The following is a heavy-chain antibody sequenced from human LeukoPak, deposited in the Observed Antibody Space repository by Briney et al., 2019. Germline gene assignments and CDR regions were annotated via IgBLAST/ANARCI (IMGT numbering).Heavy chain of an antibody. V-gene: IGHV4-39*02. J-gene: IGHJ6*03. CDR3: ARDSTTVTTEDHYYYYYMDV. D-gene: IGHD4-17*01. CDR1: GGSISSSSYY. CDR2: IYYSGST. Sequence: SETLSLTCTVSGGSISSSSYYWGWIRQPPGKGLEWIGSIYYSGSTYYNPSLKSRVTISVDTSKNQFSLKLSSVTAADTAVYYCARDSTTVTTEDHYYYYYMDVWGIGTTVTVSS.